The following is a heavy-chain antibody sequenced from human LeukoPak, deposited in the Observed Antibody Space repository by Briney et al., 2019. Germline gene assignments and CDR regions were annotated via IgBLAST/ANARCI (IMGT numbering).Heavy chain of an antibody. CDR1: GFTFSDYF. CDR3: ARGDEGDTTVLRGGYFDY. D-gene: IGHD4-17*01. J-gene: IGHJ4*02. Sequence: GGSLRLSCAASGFTFSDYFMTWIRQAPGKGLEYISFITSSGTTTYYADSLKGRFTISRDNAKNSLYLQMDSLRAEATAVYYCARGDEGDTTVLRGGYFDYWGQGTLVTVSS. CDR2: ITSSGTTT. V-gene: IGHV3-11*04.